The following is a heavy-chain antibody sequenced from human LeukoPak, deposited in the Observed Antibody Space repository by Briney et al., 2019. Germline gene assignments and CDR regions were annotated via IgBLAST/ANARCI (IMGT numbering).Heavy chain of an antibody. CDR3: ARAGELLDEGDAFDI. V-gene: IGHV3-53*05. CDR2: IYSGGST. J-gene: IGHJ3*02. Sequence: GGSLRLSCAASGFTVSSNYMSWVRQAPGKGLEWVSVIYSGGSTYYADSVKGRFTISRDNSKNTLYLQMNSLRSEDTAVYYCARAGELLDEGDAFDIWGQGTMVTVSS. D-gene: IGHD1-26*01. CDR1: GFTVSSNY.